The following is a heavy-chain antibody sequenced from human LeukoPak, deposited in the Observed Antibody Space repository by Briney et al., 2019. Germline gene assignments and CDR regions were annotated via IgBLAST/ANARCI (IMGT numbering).Heavy chain of an antibody. D-gene: IGHD3-22*01. CDR2: ISYDGSNK. J-gene: IGHJ4*02. V-gene: IGHV3-30-3*01. CDR1: GVTFSRYA. CDR3: GRVVKYDGRGYYWRDHYCYL. Sequence: PGRSLRLSCAASGVTFSRYAMHWVRQAPGKGLEWVAVISYDGSNKYYADSVKGRFTISRDNSKNTLYLQMNSLRAEDTAVYFCGRVVKYDGRGYYWRDHYCYLWGQGTVVSVSS.